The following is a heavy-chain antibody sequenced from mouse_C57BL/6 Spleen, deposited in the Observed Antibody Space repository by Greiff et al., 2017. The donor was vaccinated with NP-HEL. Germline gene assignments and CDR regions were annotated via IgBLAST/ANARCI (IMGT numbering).Heavy chain of an antibody. V-gene: IGHV3-6*01. CDR3: ARDYYGELGRGFAY. Sequence: EVKLMESGPGLVKPSQSLSLTCSVTGYSITSGYYWNWIRQFPGNKLEWMGYISYDGSNNYNPSLKNRISITRDTSKNQFFLKLNSVTTEDTATYYCARDYYGELGRGFAYWGQGTLVTVSA. CDR2: ISYDGSN. CDR1: GYSITSGYY. D-gene: IGHD1-2*01. J-gene: IGHJ3*01.